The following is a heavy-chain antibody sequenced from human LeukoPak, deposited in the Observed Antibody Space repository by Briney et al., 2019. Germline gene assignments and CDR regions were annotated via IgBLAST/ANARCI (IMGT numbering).Heavy chain of an antibody. CDR2: IYYSGGT. CDR3: ASHSRYSSGYDY. CDR1: GGSISSSSYY. D-gene: IGHD6-19*01. J-gene: IGHJ4*02. Sequence: PSETLSLTCTVSGGSISSSSYYWGWIRQPPGKGLEWIGSIYYSGGTYYNPSLKSRVTISVDTSKNQFSLKLSSVTAADTAVYYCASHSRYSSGYDYWGQGTLVTVSS. V-gene: IGHV4-39*01.